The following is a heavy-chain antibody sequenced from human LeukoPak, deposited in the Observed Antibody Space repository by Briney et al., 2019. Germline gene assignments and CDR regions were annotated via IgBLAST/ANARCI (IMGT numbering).Heavy chain of an antibody. J-gene: IGHJ4*02. V-gene: IGHV3-48*04. CDR1: GFTFSSYW. D-gene: IGHD2-2*01. CDR2: ISSSGSTI. CDR3: ARVSPVVVPAPDY. Sequence: GGSLRLSCAASGFTFSSYWMHWVRQAPGKGLEWLSYISSSGSTISYADSVKGRFTISRDNTKNSLYLQMGSLRAEDTAVYYCARVSPVVVPAPDYWGQGTLVTVSS.